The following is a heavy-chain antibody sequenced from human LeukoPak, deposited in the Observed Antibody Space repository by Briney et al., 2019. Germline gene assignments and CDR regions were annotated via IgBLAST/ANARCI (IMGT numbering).Heavy chain of an antibody. CDR1: GFPFSSYA. CDR2: IGATGGDL. CDR3: AKGAREYSGYDDYFDY. J-gene: IGHJ4*02. D-gene: IGHD5-12*01. Sequence: PGGSLRLSCAASGFPFSSYAMTWVRQAPGKGLEWVSAIGATGGDLYYADSVKGRFTISRDNSKNTLYLQIHSLRAEDTAIYYCAKGAREYSGYDDYFDYWGQGTLVTVSS. V-gene: IGHV3-23*01.